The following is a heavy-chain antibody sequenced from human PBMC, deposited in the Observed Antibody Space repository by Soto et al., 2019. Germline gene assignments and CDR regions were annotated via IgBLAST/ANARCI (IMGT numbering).Heavy chain of an antibody. CDR1: GYTFFSYA. V-gene: IGHV1-18*01. CDR2: VSGYNGHT. D-gene: IGHD1-26*01. Sequence: KLVQSGAEVKKPGASVKVSCQTSGYTFFSYAITWVRQAPGQGLEWMGWVSGYNGHTNYAQKFQERVTMTRDISTTTVFMEVRNLRSDDTAVYYCARFLGPTSSENWFDTWGQATLVTVSS. CDR3: ARFLGPTSSENWFDT. J-gene: IGHJ5*01.